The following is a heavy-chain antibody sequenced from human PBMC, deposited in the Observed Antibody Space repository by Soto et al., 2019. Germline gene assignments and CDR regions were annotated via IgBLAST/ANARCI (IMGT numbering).Heavy chain of an antibody. Sequence: LKISCKASGYSFTTYWVAWVRQMPGKGLEWIGIIHPGDSNIKYSPSFRGQVTISADRSSSTAYLQWSSLKASDTAIYYCARHEESSSHSYGMDVWGQGTTVTVSS. V-gene: IGHV5-51*01. J-gene: IGHJ6*02. D-gene: IGHD2-2*01. CDR2: IHPGDSNI. CDR1: GYSFTTYW. CDR3: ARHEESSSHSYGMDV.